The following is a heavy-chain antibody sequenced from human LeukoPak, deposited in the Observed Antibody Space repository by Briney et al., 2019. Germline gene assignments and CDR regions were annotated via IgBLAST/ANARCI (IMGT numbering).Heavy chain of an antibody. CDR1: GYTFTGYY. J-gene: IGHJ6*02. CDR2: INPNSGGT. V-gene: IGHV1-2*02. CDR3: ASGSYYGSGSNYGMDV. D-gene: IGHD3-10*01. Sequence: ASVKVSCKASGYTFTGYYMHWVRQPPGQGLEWMGWINPNSGGTNYAQKFQGRVTMTRDTSISTAYMELSRLRSDDTAVYYCASGSYYGSGSNYGMDVWGQGTTVTVSS.